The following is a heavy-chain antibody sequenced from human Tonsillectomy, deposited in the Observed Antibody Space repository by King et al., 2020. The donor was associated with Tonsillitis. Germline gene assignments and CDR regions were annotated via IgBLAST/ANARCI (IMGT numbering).Heavy chain of an antibody. J-gene: IGHJ2*01. CDR2: IKQDGSEK. Sequence: VQLVESGGGLVQPGGSLRLSCAASGFTFSSYWMSWVRQAPGKGLEWVANIKQDGSEKYYVDSVKGRFTISRDNAKNSLYLQMNSLIAEDTAVYYCARDPDTAMVTDWYFDLWGRGTLVTVSS. CDR3: ARDPDTAMVTDWYFDL. CDR1: GFTFSSYW. D-gene: IGHD5-18*01. V-gene: IGHV3-7*01.